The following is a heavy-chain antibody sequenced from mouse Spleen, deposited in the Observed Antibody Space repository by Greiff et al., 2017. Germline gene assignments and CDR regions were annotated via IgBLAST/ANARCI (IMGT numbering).Heavy chain of an antibody. CDR1: GFTFSSYA. CDR3: ARQDGNWFAY. CDR2: ISSGGGNT. J-gene: IGHJ3*01. D-gene: IGHD2-1*01. Sequence: EVQRVESGGGLVKLGGSLKLSCAASGFTFSSYAMSWVRQTPEKRLEWVATISSGGGNTYYPDSVKGRFTISRDNAKNTLYLQMSSLKSEDTAMYYCARQDGNWFAYWGQGTLDTVSA. V-gene: IGHV5-9-3*01.